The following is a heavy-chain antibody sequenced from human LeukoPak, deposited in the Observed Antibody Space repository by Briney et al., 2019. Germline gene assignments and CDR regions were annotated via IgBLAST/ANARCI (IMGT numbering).Heavy chain of an antibody. Sequence: PGGSLRPSCAASGFTFSSYGMHWVRQAPGKGLEWVAVIWYDGSNKYYADSVKGRFTISRDNSKNTLYLQMNSLKTEDTAVYYCTTERGITGTTWPYYFDYWGQGTLVTVSS. D-gene: IGHD1-7*01. CDR1: GFTFSSYG. CDR3: TTERGITGTTWPYYFDY. J-gene: IGHJ4*02. V-gene: IGHV3-33*03. CDR2: IWYDGSNK.